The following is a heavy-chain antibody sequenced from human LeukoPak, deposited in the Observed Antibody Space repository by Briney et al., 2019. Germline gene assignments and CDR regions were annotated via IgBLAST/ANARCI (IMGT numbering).Heavy chain of an antibody. CDR1: GGSISSSSYY. CDR2: IYYSGST. V-gene: IGHV4-39*07. D-gene: IGHD6-13*01. CDR3: ARDSYSSSWYEGNYYYYMDV. J-gene: IGHJ6*03. Sequence: SETLSLTCTVSGGSISSSSYYWGWIRQPPGKGLEWIGSIYYSGSTYYNPSLKSRVTISVDTSKNQFSLKLSSVTAADTAVYHCARDSYSSSWYEGNYYYYMDVWGKGTTVTVSS.